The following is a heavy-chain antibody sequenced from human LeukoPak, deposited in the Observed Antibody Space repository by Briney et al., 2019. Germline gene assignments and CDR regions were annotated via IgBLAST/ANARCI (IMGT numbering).Heavy chain of an antibody. CDR3: ARDGTKGYSSSWYYFDY. CDR2: INTDGSST. V-gene: IGHV3-74*01. CDR1: GFTFSSYW. Sequence: GGSLRLSCAASGFTFSSYWMHWVRQAPGKGLVWVSRINTDGSSTSYADSVKGRFTISRDNAKNTLYLQMNSLRAEDTAVYYCARDGTKGYSSSWYYFDYWGQGTLVSVSS. D-gene: IGHD6-13*01. J-gene: IGHJ4*02.